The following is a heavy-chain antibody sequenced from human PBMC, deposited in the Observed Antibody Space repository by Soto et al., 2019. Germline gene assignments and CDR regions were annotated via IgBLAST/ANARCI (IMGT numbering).Heavy chain of an antibody. V-gene: IGHV1-18*01. Sequence: QVQLVQSGAEVKKPGASVKVSCKASGYTFTSYGITWVRQAPGQGLEWMGWVNIYEGSTNYAQKFQGRVTMHTDTSTSTVYLERRSLRSDDTAIYCCARERGGYSYGDYWGQGTLVTVSS. J-gene: IGHJ4*02. CDR2: VNIYEGST. CDR3: ARERGGYSYGDY. CDR1: GYTFTSYG. D-gene: IGHD5-18*01.